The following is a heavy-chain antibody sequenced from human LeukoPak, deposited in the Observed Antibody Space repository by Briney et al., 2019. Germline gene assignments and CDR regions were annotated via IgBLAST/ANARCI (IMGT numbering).Heavy chain of an antibody. CDR3: ARDPCSSTSCRRYYYYYYMDV. D-gene: IGHD2-2*01. Sequence: PGGSLRLSCAASGFTFSSYSMNWVRQAPGKGLEWVSYISSSSSTIYYADSVKGRFTISRDNAKNSLYLQMNSLRAEDTAVHYCARDPCSSTSCRRYYYYYYMDVWGKGTTVTVSS. CDR1: GFTFSSYS. CDR2: ISSSSSTI. J-gene: IGHJ6*03. V-gene: IGHV3-48*04.